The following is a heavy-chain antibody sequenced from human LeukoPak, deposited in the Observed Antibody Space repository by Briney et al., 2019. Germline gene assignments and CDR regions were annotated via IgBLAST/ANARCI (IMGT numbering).Heavy chain of an antibody. CDR2: IYSGGST. D-gene: IGHD6-13*01. Sequence: GGSLRLSCAASGFTVSSNYMSWVRQAPGKGLEWVSVIYSGGSTYYADSVKGRFTISRDNSKNTLYLQINSLRAEDTAVYYCARDRKKYTSNWYAVFDYWGQGILVTVSS. J-gene: IGHJ4*02. CDR3: ARDRKKYTSNWYAVFDY. V-gene: IGHV3-66*01. CDR1: GFTVSSNY.